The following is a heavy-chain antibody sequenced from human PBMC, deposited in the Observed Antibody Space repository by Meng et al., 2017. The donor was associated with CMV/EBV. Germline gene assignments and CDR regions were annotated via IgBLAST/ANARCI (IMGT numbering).Heavy chain of an antibody. J-gene: IGHJ4*02. CDR3: ARVVLGTGGFDY. CDR1: GGSVSSGSSY. Sequence: SGGSVSSGSSYWSWIRQPPGKGLEWIGYIYYSGSTNYNPSLKSRVTISVDTSKNQFSLKLSSVTAADTAVYYCARVVLGTGGFDYWGQGTLVTVSS. V-gene: IGHV4-61*01. D-gene: IGHD7-27*01. CDR2: IYYSGST.